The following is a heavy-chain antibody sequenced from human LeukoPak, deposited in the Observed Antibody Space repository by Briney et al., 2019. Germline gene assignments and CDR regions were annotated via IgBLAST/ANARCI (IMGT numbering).Heavy chain of an antibody. CDR3: ARQRRYCSGATCYPGYDH. CDR1: GFTVSSNY. CDR2: IYSGGST. J-gene: IGHJ4*02. Sequence: GGYLRLSCAASGFTVSSNYLSWVRQAPGKGLEWVSIIYSGGSTCYADSVKGQFTISRDNSKNPLYLQMNSLGAEDTAVYYWARQRRYCSGATCYPGYDHWGQGTLVIVS. D-gene: IGHD2-15*01. V-gene: IGHV3-53*01.